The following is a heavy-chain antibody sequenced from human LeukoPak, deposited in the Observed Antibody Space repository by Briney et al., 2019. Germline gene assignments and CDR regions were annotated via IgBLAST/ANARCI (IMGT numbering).Heavy chain of an antibody. V-gene: IGHV4-30-4*01. J-gene: IGHJ4*02. CDR1: GGSISSSNW. CDR3: ARVAYDSSGYHFDY. Sequence: PSETLSLTCAVSGGSISSSNWWSWIRQPPGKGLEWIGYIYYSGSTYYNPSLKSRVTISVDTSKNQFSLKLSSVTAADTAVYYCARVAYDSSGYHFDYWGQGTLVTVSS. CDR2: IYYSGST. D-gene: IGHD3-22*01.